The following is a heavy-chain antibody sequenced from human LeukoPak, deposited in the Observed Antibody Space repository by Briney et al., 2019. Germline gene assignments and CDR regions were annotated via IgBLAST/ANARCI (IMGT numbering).Heavy chain of an antibody. Sequence: GGSLRLSCAASGFTVSSNYMSWVRQAPGKGLEWVSVIYSGGSTYYADSVKGRFTIPRDNSKNTLYLQMNSLRAEDTAVYYCARARYCSGGSCYGIYYFDYWGQGTLVTVSS. CDR3: ARARYCSGGSCYGIYYFDY. J-gene: IGHJ4*02. V-gene: IGHV3-66*02. CDR1: GFTVSSNY. D-gene: IGHD2-15*01. CDR2: IYSGGST.